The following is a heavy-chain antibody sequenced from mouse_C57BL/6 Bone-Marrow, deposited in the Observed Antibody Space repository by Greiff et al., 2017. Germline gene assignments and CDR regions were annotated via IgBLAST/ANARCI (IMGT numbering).Heavy chain of an antibody. Sequence: QVQLQQSGAELVRPGTSVKVSCTASGYAFTNYLIEWVKQRPGQGLEWIGVINPGSGGTNYNEKFKGKATLTADKSSSPAYMQLSSLTSEYSAVYFCARLGSKGFGYWGQGTTLTVSS. J-gene: IGHJ2*01. CDR3: ARLGSKGFGY. CDR2: INPGSGGT. V-gene: IGHV1-54*01. D-gene: IGHD1-1*01. CDR1: GYAFTNYL.